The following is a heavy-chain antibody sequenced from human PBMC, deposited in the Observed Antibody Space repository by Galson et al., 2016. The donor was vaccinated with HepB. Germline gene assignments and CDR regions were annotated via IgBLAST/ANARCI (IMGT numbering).Heavy chain of an antibody. J-gene: IGHJ4*02. Sequence: SETLSLTCAVSDGSITNNYWWSWVRQSPGKGSEWNGEIYQTGTAHYNPSFTSRASISVDKSKTQISLRMVSVTAADTAVYYCTRGTLGTVATMAFDYWGQGTLVSVTS. CDR1: DGSITNNYW. CDR2: IYQTGTA. V-gene: IGHV4-4*02. D-gene: IGHD4/OR15-4a*01. CDR3: TRGTLGTVATMAFDY.